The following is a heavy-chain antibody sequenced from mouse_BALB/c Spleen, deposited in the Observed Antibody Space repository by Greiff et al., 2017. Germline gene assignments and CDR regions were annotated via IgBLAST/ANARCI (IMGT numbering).Heavy chain of an antibody. Sequence: DVKLVESGGGLVKPGGSLKLSCAASGFTFSSYAMSWVRQSPEKRLEWVAEISSGGSYTYYPDTVTGRFTISRDNAKNTLYLEMSSLRSEDTAMYYCARVELGEGFAYWGQGTLVTVSA. V-gene: IGHV5-9-4*01. CDR2: ISSGGSYT. CDR1: GFTFSSYA. CDR3: ARVELGEGFAY. J-gene: IGHJ3*01. D-gene: IGHD4-1*01.